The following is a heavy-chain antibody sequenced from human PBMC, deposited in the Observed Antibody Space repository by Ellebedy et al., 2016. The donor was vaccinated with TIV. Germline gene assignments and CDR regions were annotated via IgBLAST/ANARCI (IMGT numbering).Heavy chain of an antibody. V-gene: IGHV3-30*03. CDR3: ARDSWGGSFLVANYFDS. CDR1: GFRFSSYG. Sequence: GESLKISXVASGFRFSSYGMHWVRQAPGKGLEWVAVISYDGSNKRYADSVKGRFTISRDNSMNTLYLQVNSLRAEDTAVYYCARDSWGGSFLVANYFDSWGQGTLVTVSS. J-gene: IGHJ4*02. D-gene: IGHD2-15*01. CDR2: ISYDGSNK.